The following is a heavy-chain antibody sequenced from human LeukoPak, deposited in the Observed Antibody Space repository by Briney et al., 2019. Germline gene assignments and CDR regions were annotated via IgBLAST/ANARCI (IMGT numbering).Heavy chain of an antibody. CDR3: ARAADYGDYVEYYYYGMDV. J-gene: IGHJ6*02. CDR1: GFTFSNYA. V-gene: IGHV3-23*01. D-gene: IGHD4-17*01. Sequence: GGSLRLSCAASGFTFSNYAMTWVRQTPGKGLEWVSIVTGSGISTYYVDSVKGRFTISRDNSKNTLYLQMNSLRAEDTAVYYCARAADYGDYVEYYYYGMDVWGQGTTVTVSS. CDR2: VTGSGIST.